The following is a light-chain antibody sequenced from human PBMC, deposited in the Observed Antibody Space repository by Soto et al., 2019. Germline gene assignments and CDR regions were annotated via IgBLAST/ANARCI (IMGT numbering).Light chain of an antibody. Sequence: IQLTQSPSSLSASVGDRVTITCRASQGLSSYLAWYQQKPGKAPKLLIYAASTLQSEVPSRFSGSESGTDFTLTISSLQPEDFATYYCQQVNSYPLTFGGGTKVEIK. CDR3: QQVNSYPLT. V-gene: IGKV1-9*01. CDR2: AAS. J-gene: IGKJ4*01. CDR1: QGLSSY.